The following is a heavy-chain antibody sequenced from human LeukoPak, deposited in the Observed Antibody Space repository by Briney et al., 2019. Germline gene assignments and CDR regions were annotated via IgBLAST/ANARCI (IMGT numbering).Heavy chain of an antibody. CDR1: GFTFSSYA. CDR3: AKEGGGWRWNDILTGYLDRSDAFDI. V-gene: IGHV3-23*01. Sequence: PGGSLRLSCAASGFTFSSYAMSWVRQAPGKGLEWVSAISGSGGSTYYADSVKGRFTISRDNSKNTLYLQMNSLRAEDTAVYYCAKEGGGWRWNDILTGYLDRSDAFDIWGQGTMVTVSS. CDR2: ISGSGGST. D-gene: IGHD3-9*01. J-gene: IGHJ3*02.